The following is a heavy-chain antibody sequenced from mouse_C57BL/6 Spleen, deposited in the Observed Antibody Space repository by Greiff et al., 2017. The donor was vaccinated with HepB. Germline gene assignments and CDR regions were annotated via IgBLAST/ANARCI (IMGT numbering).Heavy chain of an antibody. D-gene: IGHD4-1*01. J-gene: IGHJ2*01. CDR1: GFNIKNTY. CDR3: ARRVGWDGDFDY. V-gene: IGHV14-3*01. CDR2: IDPANGST. Sequence: VQLQQSVAELVRPGASVKLSCTASGFNIKNTYMHWVKQRPEQGLEWIGRIDPANGSTKYAPKFQGKATITADTSTNTTYLQLSSLTSEDTAIYYYARRVGWDGDFDYWGQGTTLTVSS.